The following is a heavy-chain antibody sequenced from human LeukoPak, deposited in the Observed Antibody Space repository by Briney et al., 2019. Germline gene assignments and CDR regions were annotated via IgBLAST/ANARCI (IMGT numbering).Heavy chain of an antibody. D-gene: IGHD2/OR15-2a*01. Sequence: PSETLSLTCTVSGGSISSYYWSWIRQPPGKGLEWIGYIYYSGSTNYNPSLKSRVTISVDTSKNQFSLKLSSVTAADTAVYYCARLSFVMGPGGFDNWGQGKMVNGSS. V-gene: IGHV4-59*08. CDR1: GGSISSYY. CDR3: ARLSFVMGPGGFDN. CDR2: IYYSGST. J-gene: IGHJ3*02.